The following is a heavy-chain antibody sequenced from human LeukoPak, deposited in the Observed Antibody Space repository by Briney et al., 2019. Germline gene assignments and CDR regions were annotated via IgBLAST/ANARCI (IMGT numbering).Heavy chain of an antibody. J-gene: IGHJ4*02. CDR3: ATGRYCGGDCYVAPHY. Sequence: ASVKVSCKVFGYTLTEISMHWVRQAPRKGLEWMGGFDPEDGETVYPQKFQGRVTMTEDTSTHTAYMEMSSLTSEDTAVYYCATGRYCGGDCYVAPHYWGQGTLVTVSS. V-gene: IGHV1-24*01. CDR1: GYTLTEIS. D-gene: IGHD2-21*01. CDR2: FDPEDGET.